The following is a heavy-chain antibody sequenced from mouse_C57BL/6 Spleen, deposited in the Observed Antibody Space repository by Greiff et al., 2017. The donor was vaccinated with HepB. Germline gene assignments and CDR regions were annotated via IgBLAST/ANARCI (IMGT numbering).Heavy chain of an antibody. CDR2: IDPSDSYT. Sequence: VQLQQPGAELVMPGASVKLSCKASGYTFTSYWMHWVKQRPGQGLEWIGEIDPSDSYTNYNQKFKGKSTLTVDKSSSTAYMQLSSLTSEDSAVYYCARKATVVDYAMDYWGRGTSVTVSS. V-gene: IGHV1-69*01. D-gene: IGHD1-1*01. J-gene: IGHJ4*01. CDR1: GYTFTSYW. CDR3: ARKATVVDYAMDY.